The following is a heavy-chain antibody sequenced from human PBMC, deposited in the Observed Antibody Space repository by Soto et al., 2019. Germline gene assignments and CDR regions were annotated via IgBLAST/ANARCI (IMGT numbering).Heavy chain of an antibody. V-gene: IGHV4-59*01. CDR2: IYYSGST. CDR1: GGSISSYY. J-gene: IGHJ5*02. D-gene: IGHD3-22*01. Sequence: SETLSLTCTVSGGSISSYYWSWIRQPPGKGLEWIGYIYYSGSTNYNPSLKSRVTISVDTSKNQFSLKLSSVTAADTAVYYCARVIYYDCRLDPWGQGTLVTVSS. CDR3: ARVIYYDCRLDP.